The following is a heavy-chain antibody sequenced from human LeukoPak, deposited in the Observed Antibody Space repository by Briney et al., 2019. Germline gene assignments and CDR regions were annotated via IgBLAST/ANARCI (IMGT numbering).Heavy chain of an antibody. J-gene: IGHJ4*02. CDR3: AKQSLYDSSGHFHY. Sequence: GGSLRLSCAASGFTFSSYVMTWVRQAPGKELEWVSTITGSGGYTYYADSVKGRFTISRDNSKNTLFLRMNSLRAEDTAVYFCAKQSLYDSSGHFHYWGQGTLVTVSS. D-gene: IGHD3-22*01. CDR1: GFTFSSYV. CDR2: ITGSGGYT. V-gene: IGHV3-23*01.